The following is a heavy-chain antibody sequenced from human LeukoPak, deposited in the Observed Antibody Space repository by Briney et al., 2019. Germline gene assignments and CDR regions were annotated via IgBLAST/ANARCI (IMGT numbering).Heavy chain of an antibody. CDR1: GGSFTGFD. J-gene: IGHJ4*02. CDR3: ARGLPFFESSSGHPLDY. CDR2: VDHSGSP. V-gene: IGHV4-34*01. D-gene: IGHD3-3*01. Sequence: SETLSLTCAVTGGSFTGFDWTWIRQPPGKGLEWIGEVDHSGSPTYNASLRGRVTMSVDSSKNHFSLRLTSVTAADTAVYFCARGLPFFESSSGHPLDYWGQGTPVTVSS.